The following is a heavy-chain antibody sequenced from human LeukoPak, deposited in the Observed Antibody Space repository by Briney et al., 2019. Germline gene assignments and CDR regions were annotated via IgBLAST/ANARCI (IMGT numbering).Heavy chain of an antibody. CDR3: AKAIYGLQYYCMDV. Sequence: GGSLRLSCAGAGFTSSNYATRWVRQAPGKGLEWVSAISGSGDSTYYADSVKGRFTISRDNSKNTLYLQMNSLRVEDTAVYYCAKAIYGLQYYCMDVWSQGTTVTVSS. V-gene: IGHV3-23*01. J-gene: IGHJ6*02. CDR1: GFTSSNYA. D-gene: IGHD4-17*01. CDR2: ISGSGDST.